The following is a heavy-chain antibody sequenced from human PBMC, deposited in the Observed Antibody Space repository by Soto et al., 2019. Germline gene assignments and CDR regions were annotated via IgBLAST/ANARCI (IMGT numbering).Heavy chain of an antibody. Sequence: SETLSLTCTVSGDSIISSDYYWGWIRQPPGKGLEWIGSIFYLGGTYYNPSLKSRVTMSVDTSKNQFSLKLRSVSAADTAMYYCARHSIAVRRNNWFDPWGQGXLVTVS. CDR2: IFYLGGT. CDR3: ARHSIAVRRNNWFDP. CDR1: GDSIISSDYY. D-gene: IGHD6-19*01. V-gene: IGHV4-39*01. J-gene: IGHJ5*02.